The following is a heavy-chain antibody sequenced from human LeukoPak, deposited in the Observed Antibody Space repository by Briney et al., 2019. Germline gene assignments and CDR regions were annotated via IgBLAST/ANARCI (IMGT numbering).Heavy chain of an antibody. CDR3: ARRRMVRGVIFSSSWFDP. J-gene: IGHJ5*02. Sequence: SETLSLTCSVSGASIRSFYWNWIRQSPGKGLEWIGYMSYSGTNKYNPSLESRVTISVDTSKNQFSLKLSSVTAADTAVYYCARRRMVRGVIFSSSWFDPWGQGTLVTVSS. CDR1: GASIRSFY. CDR2: MSYSGTN. D-gene: IGHD3-10*01. V-gene: IGHV4-59*12.